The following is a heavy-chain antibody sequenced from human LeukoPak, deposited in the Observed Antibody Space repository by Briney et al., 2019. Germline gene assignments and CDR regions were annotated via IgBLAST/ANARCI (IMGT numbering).Heavy chain of an antibody. Sequence: PGTSLRLSCTTSGLTFTSHGFHWLRQVVGKRLEWVAFVRNDASDTYHANSVKGRFSVSRDDSENTLYLQMNSLRPEDTAIYYCARDRGKDYFDSWGQGTQVTVSS. CDR2: VRNDASDT. CDR1: GLTFTSHG. D-gene: IGHD4-23*01. V-gene: IGHV3-33*01. J-gene: IGHJ4*02. CDR3: ARDRGKDYFDS.